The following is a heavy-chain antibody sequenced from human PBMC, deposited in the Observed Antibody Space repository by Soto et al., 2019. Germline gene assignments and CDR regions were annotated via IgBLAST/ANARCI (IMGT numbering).Heavy chain of an antibody. V-gene: IGHV4-39*01. CDR1: GGSISSSSYY. D-gene: IGHD3-16*01. CDR2: IYYSGST. CDR3: ARYDFLYGMYV. J-gene: IGHJ6*02. Sequence: SETLSLTCTVSGGSISSSSYYWGWIRQPPGKGLEWIGSIYYSGSTYYNPSLKSRVTISVDTSKNQFSLKLSSVTAADTAVYYCARYDFLYGMYVWGQGTTVTVSS.